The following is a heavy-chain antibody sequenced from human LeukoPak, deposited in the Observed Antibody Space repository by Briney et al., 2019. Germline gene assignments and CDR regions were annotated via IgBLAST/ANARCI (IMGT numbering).Heavy chain of an antibody. CDR2: ISWNSGRI. CDR3: AKAVGSGSGWYFDS. J-gene: IGHJ4*02. D-gene: IGHD3-10*01. CDR1: GFTFDDFA. V-gene: IGHV3-9*01. Sequence: GGSLRLSCAASGFTFDDFAMHWVRQAPGKGLEWVSSISWNSGRIGYAASVKGRFTISRDNAKSSLYLQMNSLRSEDTALHYCAKAVGSGSGWYFDSWGQGALVTVSS.